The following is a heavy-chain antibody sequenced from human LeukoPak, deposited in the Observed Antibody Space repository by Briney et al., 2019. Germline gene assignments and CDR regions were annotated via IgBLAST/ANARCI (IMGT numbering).Heavy chain of an antibody. J-gene: IGHJ5*02. CDR2: INTNSGDT. Sequence: ASVKVSCKASGYIFTGYYIHWVRQAPGQGLEWMGWINTNSGDTNYAQKFQGRVTMTRDTSISTAYMELSRLRSDDTAVYYCARDKGAYYYESSDYICFDPWGQGTLVTVSS. CDR3: ARDKGAYYYESSDYICFDP. CDR1: GYIFTGYY. V-gene: IGHV1-2*02. D-gene: IGHD3-22*01.